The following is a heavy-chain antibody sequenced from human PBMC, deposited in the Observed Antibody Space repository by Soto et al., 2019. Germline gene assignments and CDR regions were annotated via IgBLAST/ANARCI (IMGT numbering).Heavy chain of an antibody. D-gene: IGHD5-18*01. Sequence: QVQLVESRGGVVQPGRSLRLSCAASGFSFSSYGMHWVRQAPGKGLEWVAVFWNDGNNKYYADSVKGRFTISKDNSKNTLYLQMNSLRAEDTAVYYCARGYSYGYGEYFDYWGQGTLVTVSS. CDR1: GFSFSSYG. CDR2: FWNDGNNK. CDR3: ARGYSYGYGEYFDY. V-gene: IGHV3-33*01. J-gene: IGHJ4*02.